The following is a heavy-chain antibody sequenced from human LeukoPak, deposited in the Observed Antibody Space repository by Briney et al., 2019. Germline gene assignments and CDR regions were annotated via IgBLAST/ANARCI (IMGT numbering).Heavy chain of an antibody. CDR1: AFTFSNYA. CDR3: AKDIVISGYYGMDV. CDR2: IRSSGDST. D-gene: IGHD2/OR15-2a*01. V-gene: IGHV3-23*01. J-gene: IGHJ6*02. Sequence: PGGSLRLSCAASAFTFSNYALSWVRQAPGKGLEWVAAIRSSGDSTYYADSVKGRFTISRDNSKNTVYLEMNSLRGEDTAAYHCAKDIVISGYYGMDVWGQGTTVIVSS.